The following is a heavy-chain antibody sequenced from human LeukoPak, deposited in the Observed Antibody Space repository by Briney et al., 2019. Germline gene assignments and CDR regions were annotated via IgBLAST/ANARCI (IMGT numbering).Heavy chain of an antibody. CDR1: GFTFSSSA. CDR2: ISASGGST. J-gene: IGHJ3*02. V-gene: IGHV3-23*01. D-gene: IGHD1-26*01. CDR3: AKNKWERSGAFDI. Sequence: PGGSLRLSCAASGFTFSSSAMSWVRQVPGKGLEWVSGISASGGSTSYADSVRGRFTISRDISKNTLYLQMNSLGVEDTAVYYCAKNKWERSGAFDIWGQGTMVTVSS.